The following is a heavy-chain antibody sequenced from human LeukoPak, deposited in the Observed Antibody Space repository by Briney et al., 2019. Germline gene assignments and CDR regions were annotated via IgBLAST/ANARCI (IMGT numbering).Heavy chain of an antibody. D-gene: IGHD4-17*01. V-gene: IGHV1-8*01. CDR2: MNPNSGNT. CDR3: ARGDYGDYSSVAWFDP. J-gene: IGHJ5*02. Sequence: ASVKVSCKASGYTFTSYDINWVRQATGQGLEWMGWMNPNSGNTGYAQKFQGRVTMTRNTSISTAYMELSSLRSEDTAVYYCARGDYGDYSSVAWFDPWGQGTLVTVSS. CDR1: GYTFTSYD.